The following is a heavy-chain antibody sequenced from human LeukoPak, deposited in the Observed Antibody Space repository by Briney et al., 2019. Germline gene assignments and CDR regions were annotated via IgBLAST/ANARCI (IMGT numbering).Heavy chain of an antibody. J-gene: IGHJ5*02. CDR1: GYTLTELS. Sequence: ASVKVSCTVSGYTLTELSMHWVRQAPGKGLEWMGGFDPEDGERIYAQKFQGRVTMTEDTSTDTAYMEPSSLRSEDTAVYYCATEQVATNTTLYGRFDPWGQGTLVTVSS. V-gene: IGHV1-24*01. CDR2: FDPEDGER. CDR3: ATEQVATNTTLYGRFDP. D-gene: IGHD5-12*01.